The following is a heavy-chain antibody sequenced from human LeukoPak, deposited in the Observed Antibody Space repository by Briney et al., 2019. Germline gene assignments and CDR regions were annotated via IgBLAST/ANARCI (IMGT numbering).Heavy chain of an antibody. CDR3: ARVSSGSYSD. J-gene: IGHJ4*02. CDR1: GSTFSSYW. D-gene: IGHD1-26*01. Sequence: PGGSLRLSCVASGSTFSSYWMGWVRQAPGKGLEWVANIKQDGSEKSYVDSVEGRFTITRDNAKNSLYLQMNSLRVDDTAVYYRARVSSGSYSDWGQGTLVTVSS. CDR2: IKQDGSEK. V-gene: IGHV3-7*01.